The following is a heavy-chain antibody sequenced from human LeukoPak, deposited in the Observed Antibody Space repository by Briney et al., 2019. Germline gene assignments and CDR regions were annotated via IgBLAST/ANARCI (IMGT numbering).Heavy chain of an antibody. CDR2: ISPYNGNT. Sequence: ASVKVSCKASGYIFTNYYISWVRQAPGQGLEWMGWISPYNGNTDYAQRLQGRVTMTTDTSTTTAYMELRSLTSDDTAVYYCARDRGYWGQGTLVTVSS. CDR3: ARDRGY. J-gene: IGHJ4*02. V-gene: IGHV1-18*01. CDR1: GYIFTNYY.